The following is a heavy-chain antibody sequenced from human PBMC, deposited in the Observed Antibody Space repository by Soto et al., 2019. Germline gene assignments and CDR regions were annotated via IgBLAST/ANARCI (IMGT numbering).Heavy chain of an antibody. CDR3: ARQLEIIMVARGGGYFFEY. CDR1: GYTFSSYG. D-gene: IGHD3-10*01. J-gene: IGHJ4*02. CDR2: ISPYNGQT. Sequence: QVQLVQSGAEVKKPGASVKVSCKASGYTFSSYGISWVRQAPGQGLEWMGWISPYNGQTDYAQKVQGRVSMTTDTSTTTAYMEPRSLRSDDSAVYYCARQLEIIMVARGGGYFFEYWGRGTPVTVSS. V-gene: IGHV1-18*04.